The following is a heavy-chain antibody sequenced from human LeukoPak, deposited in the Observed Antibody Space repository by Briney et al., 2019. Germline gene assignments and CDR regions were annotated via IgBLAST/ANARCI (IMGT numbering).Heavy chain of an antibody. V-gene: IGHV3-23*01. CDR3: AKAPVTSCRGAFCYPFDY. CDR1: GLSLNSYA. Sequence: GGSLRLSCTASGLSLNSYAISWVRQVPGKGLEWVSASSSSDDGKWYADSVRGRFTISRDTSKNTVYLQMNSLRVEDAGVYYCAKAPVTSCRGAFCYPFDYWGHGTLVTVSS. CDR2: SSSSDDGK. D-gene: IGHD2-21*01. J-gene: IGHJ4*01.